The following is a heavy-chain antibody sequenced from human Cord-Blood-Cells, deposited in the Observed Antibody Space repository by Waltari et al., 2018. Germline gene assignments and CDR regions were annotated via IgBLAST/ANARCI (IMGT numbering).Heavy chain of an antibody. CDR2: IYHSGST. CDR1: GYSISSGDY. J-gene: IGHJ4*02. V-gene: IGHV4-38-2*01. D-gene: IGHD5-18*01. CDR3: SIGDSQIDCAWIQLWYYFDY. Sequence: QVQLQESGPGLVKPSETLSLTCAVSGYSISSGDYWGRIRRPPGKGLEWGGSIYHSGSTYYSPSRKSRVTISVYTSKNQFSLERSSVTAADAAVYYCSIGDSQIDCAWIQLWYYFDYWGQGTLVTVSS.